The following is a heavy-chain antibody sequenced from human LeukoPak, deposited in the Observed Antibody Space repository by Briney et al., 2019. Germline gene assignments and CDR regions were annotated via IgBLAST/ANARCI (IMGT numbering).Heavy chain of an antibody. CDR1: GGSISSYY. J-gene: IGHJ1*01. Sequence: SETLSLTCTVSGGSISSYYWSWIRQPPGKGLEWMGYIYYSGSTNYNPSLKSRVTISVDTSKNQFSLKLSSVTAADTAVYYCASNYYDSSGYYLEYFQHWGQGTLVTVSS. V-gene: IGHV4-59*01. CDR3: ASNYYDSSGYYLEYFQH. CDR2: IYYSGST. D-gene: IGHD3-22*01.